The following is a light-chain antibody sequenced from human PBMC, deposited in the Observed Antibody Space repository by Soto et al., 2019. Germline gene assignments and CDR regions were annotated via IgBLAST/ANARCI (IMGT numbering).Light chain of an antibody. CDR1: ESISTW. CDR3: QQYSSDWA. Sequence: DIQMTQSPSTLSASVGDRVTITCRASESISTWLAWYQQKPGKAPKLLIYKASSLESGVPSRFSGSGSGTEFTLTISSLQPDDFPTYYCQQYSSDWAFGQGTKVEIK. V-gene: IGKV1-5*03. J-gene: IGKJ1*01. CDR2: KAS.